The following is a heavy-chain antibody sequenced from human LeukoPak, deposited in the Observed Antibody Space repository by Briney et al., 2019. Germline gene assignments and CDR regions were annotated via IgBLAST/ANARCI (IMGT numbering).Heavy chain of an antibody. D-gene: IGHD3-22*01. J-gene: IGHJ4*02. CDR1: GVSISGHY. V-gene: IGHV4-59*11. CDR3: VREGYDSSGYYLDS. CDR2: IHNSGST. Sequence: SDTLSLTCTVSGVSISGHYWSWFRQPQGKGLEWFGWIHNSGSTENNPSLKSRVTMSVDTSKNQISLRLYSVTAADTAVYYCVREGYDSSGYYLDSWGQGTLVTVSS.